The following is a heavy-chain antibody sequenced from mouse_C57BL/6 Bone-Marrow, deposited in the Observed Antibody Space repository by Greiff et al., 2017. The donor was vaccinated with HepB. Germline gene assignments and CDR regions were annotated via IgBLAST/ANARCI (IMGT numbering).Heavy chain of an antibody. D-gene: IGHD2-4*01. Sequence: EVNVVESGGGLVQSGRSLRLSCATSGFTFSDFYMEWVRQAPGKGLEWIAASRNKANDYTTEYSASVKGRFIVSRDTSQSILYLQMNALRAEDTAIYYCARGPYDYDVGYFDYWGQGTTLTVSS. CDR3: ARGPYDYDVGYFDY. V-gene: IGHV7-1*01. CDR2: SRNKANDYTT. CDR1: GFTFSDFY. J-gene: IGHJ2*01.